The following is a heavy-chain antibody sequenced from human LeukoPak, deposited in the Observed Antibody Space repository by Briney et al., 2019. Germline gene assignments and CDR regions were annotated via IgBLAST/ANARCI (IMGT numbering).Heavy chain of an antibody. Sequence: PGGSLRLSCAASGFSFSKYWMNWVRQAPGKGLVWVSRINGDGSMTGYAGSVKGRFTISRDNANNTLCLQMNSLRAEDTGLYYCVRGVWSDYWGQGTLVTVSS. CDR1: GFSFSKYW. V-gene: IGHV3-74*01. J-gene: IGHJ4*02. D-gene: IGHD6-19*01. CDR3: VRGVWSDY. CDR2: INGDGSMT.